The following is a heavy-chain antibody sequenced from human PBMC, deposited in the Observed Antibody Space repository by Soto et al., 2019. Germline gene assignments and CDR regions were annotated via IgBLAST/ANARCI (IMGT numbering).Heavy chain of an antibody. Sequence: PSETLSLTCAVYGGSFSGYYWSWIRQPPGKGLEWIGEINHSGSTNYNPSLKSRVTISVDTSKNQFSLKLSSVTAADTAVYYCARAKGYFDYWGQGTLVTVSS. V-gene: IGHV4-34*01. J-gene: IGHJ4*02. CDR1: GGSFSGYY. CDR2: INHSGST. CDR3: ARAKGYFDY.